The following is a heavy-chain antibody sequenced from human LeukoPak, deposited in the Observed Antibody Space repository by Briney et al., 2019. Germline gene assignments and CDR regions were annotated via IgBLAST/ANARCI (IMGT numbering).Heavy chain of an antibody. CDR3: ARGLLPFKSYGDYFDY. CDR2: IYSGGST. CDR1: GFTVSSNY. D-gene: IGHD4-17*01. Sequence: PGGSLRLSCAASGFTVSSNYMSWVRQAPGKGLEWVSVIYSGGSTYYADSVKGRFTISRDNSKNTLYLQMNSLRAEDTAVYYCARGLLPFKSYGDYFDYWGQGTLVTVSS. V-gene: IGHV3-66*01. J-gene: IGHJ4*02.